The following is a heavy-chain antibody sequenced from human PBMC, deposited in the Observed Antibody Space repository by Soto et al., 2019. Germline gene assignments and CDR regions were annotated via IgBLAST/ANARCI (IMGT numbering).Heavy chain of an antibody. CDR2: ISYDGSNK. CDR3: AKDLIPGDSILGYGMDV. CDR1: GFTFSSYG. D-gene: IGHD2-15*01. Sequence: QVQLVESGGGVVQPGRSLRLSCAASGFTFSSYGMHWVRQAPGKGLEWVAVISYDGSNKYYADSVKGRFTISRDNSKNTLYLQMNSLRAEDTAVYYCAKDLIPGDSILGYGMDVWGQGTTVTVSS. V-gene: IGHV3-30*18. J-gene: IGHJ6*02.